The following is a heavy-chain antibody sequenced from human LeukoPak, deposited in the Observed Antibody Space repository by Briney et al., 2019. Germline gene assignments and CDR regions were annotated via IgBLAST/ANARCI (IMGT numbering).Heavy chain of an antibody. CDR3: ARRYSSSWYDAFDI. D-gene: IGHD6-13*01. V-gene: IGHV4-61*05. J-gene: IGHJ3*02. CDR1: GGSISSSSYY. Sequence: SETLSLTCTVSGGSISSSSYYWGWIRQPPGKGLEWIGYIYYSGSTNYNPSLKSRVTISVDTSKNQFSLKLSSVTAADTAVYYCARRYSSSWYDAFDIWGQGTMVTVSS. CDR2: IYYSGST.